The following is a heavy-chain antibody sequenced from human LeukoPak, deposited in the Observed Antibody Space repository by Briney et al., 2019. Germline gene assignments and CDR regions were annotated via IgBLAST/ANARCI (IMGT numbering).Heavy chain of an antibody. J-gene: IGHJ4*02. CDR2: ISYDGSNR. CDR3: AKPYIYLVGTTYYFDY. D-gene: IGHD1-26*01. Sequence: GGSLRLSCAASGFTFSSYAMHWVRQAPGKGLEWVAVISYDGSNRYYADSVKGRFTISRDNSKNTLYLQMNSLRAEDTAVYYCAKPYIYLVGTTYYFDYWGQGTLVTVSS. V-gene: IGHV3-30*04. CDR1: GFTFSSYA.